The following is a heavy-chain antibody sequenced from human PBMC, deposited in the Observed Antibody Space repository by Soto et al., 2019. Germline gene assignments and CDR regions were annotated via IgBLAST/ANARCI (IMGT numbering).Heavy chain of an antibody. Sequence: ASVKVSCKASGYTFTGYYMHWVRQAPGQGLEWMGWINPNSGGTNYAQKFQGRVTMTRDTSISTAYMELSRLRSDDTAVYYCARVQWELLRYSFDYWGLGPMAPVSP. J-gene: IGHJ4*02. V-gene: IGHV1-2*02. CDR1: GYTFTGYY. CDR3: ARVQWELLRYSFDY. D-gene: IGHD1-26*01. CDR2: INPNSGGT.